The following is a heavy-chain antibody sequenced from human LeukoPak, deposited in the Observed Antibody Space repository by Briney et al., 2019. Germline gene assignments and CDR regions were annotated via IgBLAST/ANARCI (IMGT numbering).Heavy chain of an antibody. CDR3: VRFDYGDYDDAFDF. D-gene: IGHD4-17*01. J-gene: IGHJ3*01. CDR1: GFTFSSSW. CDR2: INEDGSGK. V-gene: IGHV3-7*01. Sequence: GGSLRLSCAASGFTFSSSWMCWVRQAPGKGLEWVANINEDGSGKYYVDSVRGRFTISRDNTKNSLYLQMNSLRAEDTAVYYCVRFDYGDYDDAFDFWGQGTMVTVSS.